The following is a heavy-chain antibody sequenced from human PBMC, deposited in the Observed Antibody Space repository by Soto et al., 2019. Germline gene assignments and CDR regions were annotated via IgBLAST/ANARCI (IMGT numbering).Heavy chain of an antibody. CDR3: ARSPLPLDTAMAGYPDY. J-gene: IGHJ4*02. V-gene: IGHV1-69*13. D-gene: IGHD5-18*01. CDR1: GGTFSSYA. Sequence: VASVKVSCKASGGTFSSYAISWVRQAPGQGLEWMGGIIPIFGTANYAQKFQGRVTITADESTSTAYMELSSLRSEDTAMYYCARSPLPLDTAMAGYPDYWGQGTLVTVSS. CDR2: IIPIFGTA.